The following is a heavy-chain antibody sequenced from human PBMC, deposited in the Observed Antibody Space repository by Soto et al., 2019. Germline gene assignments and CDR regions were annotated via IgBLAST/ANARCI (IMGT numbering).Heavy chain of an antibody. CDR3: ARGGSYAVSYYYYGMDV. CDR2: ISYDGSNK. D-gene: IGHD1-26*01. CDR1: GFTFSSYA. V-gene: IGHV3-30-3*01. J-gene: IGHJ6*02. Sequence: PGGSLRLSCAASGFTFSSYAMHWVRQAPGKGLEWVAVISYDGSNKYYADSVKGRFTISRDNSKNTLYLQMNGLRAEDTAVYYCARGGSYAVSYYYYGMDVRGQGTTVTVSS.